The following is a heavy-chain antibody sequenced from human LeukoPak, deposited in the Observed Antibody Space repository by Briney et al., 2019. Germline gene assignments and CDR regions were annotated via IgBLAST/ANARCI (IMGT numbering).Heavy chain of an antibody. J-gene: IGHJ4*02. CDR2: IKQDGSEK. CDR1: GFTFSSYW. CDR3: ATRACSGGSCYSR. Sequence: GGSLGLSCAASGFTFSSYWMSWVRQAPGKGLEWVANIKQDGSEKYYVDSVKGRFTISRDNAKNSLYLQMNSLRAEDTAVYYCATRACSGGSCYSRWGQGTLVTVSS. V-gene: IGHV3-7*01. D-gene: IGHD2-15*01.